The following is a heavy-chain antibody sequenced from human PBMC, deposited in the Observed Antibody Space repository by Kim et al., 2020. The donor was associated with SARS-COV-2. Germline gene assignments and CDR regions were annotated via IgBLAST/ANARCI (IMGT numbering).Heavy chain of an antibody. Sequence: SESLSLTCTVSGGSISSSSYYWGWIRQPPGKGLEWIGSIYYSGSTYYNPSLKSRVTISVDTSKNQFSLKLSSVTAADTAVYYCARRLWFGELYWGQGTLV. V-gene: IGHV4-39*01. D-gene: IGHD3-10*01. CDR1: GGSISSSSYY. CDR2: IYYSGST. CDR3: ARRLWFGELY. J-gene: IGHJ4*02.